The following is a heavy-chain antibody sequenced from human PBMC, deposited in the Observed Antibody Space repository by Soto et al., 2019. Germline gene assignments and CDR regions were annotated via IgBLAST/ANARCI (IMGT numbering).Heavy chain of an antibody. CDR3: AKDITIFGVVITGYGMDV. CDR1: GFTFSSYG. D-gene: IGHD3-3*01. V-gene: IGHV3-30*18. Sequence: QVQLVESGGGVVQPGRSLRLSCAASGFTFSSYGMHWVRQAPGKGLEWVAVISYDGSNKYYADSVKGRFTISRDNSKNTLYLQMNSLRAEDTAVYYCAKDITIFGVVITGYGMDVWGQGTTVTVSS. CDR2: ISYDGSNK. J-gene: IGHJ6*02.